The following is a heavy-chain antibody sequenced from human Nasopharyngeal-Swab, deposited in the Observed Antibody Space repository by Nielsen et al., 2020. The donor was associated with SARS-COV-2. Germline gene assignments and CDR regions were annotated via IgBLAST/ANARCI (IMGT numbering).Heavy chain of an antibody. CDR2: INSDGSST. CDR3: AREFSKDYSNYYYGMDV. CDR1: GFTFSSYA. V-gene: IGHV3-74*01. D-gene: IGHD4-11*01. Sequence: GESLKISCAASGFTFSSYAMSWVRQAPGKGLVWVSRINSDGSSTSYADSVKGRFTISRDNAKNTLYLQMNSLRAEDTAVYYCAREFSKDYSNYYYGMDVWGQGTTVTVSS. J-gene: IGHJ6*02.